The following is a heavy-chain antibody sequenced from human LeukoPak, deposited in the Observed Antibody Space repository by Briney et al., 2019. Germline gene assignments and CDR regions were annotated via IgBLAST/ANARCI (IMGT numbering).Heavy chain of an antibody. V-gene: IGHV3-23*01. D-gene: IGHD3-22*01. CDR1: GFTFSSYA. CDR3: AKDPSYYDSSGYYHYYFDY. J-gene: IGHJ4*02. CDR2: ISGSGGST. Sequence: PGGSLRLSCAASGFTFSSYAMSWVRQAPGKGLEWVSAISGSGGSTYYADSVKGRFTISRDNSKNTLYLQMNSLRAEDTAVYCCAKDPSYYDSSGYYHYYFDYWGQGTLVTVSS.